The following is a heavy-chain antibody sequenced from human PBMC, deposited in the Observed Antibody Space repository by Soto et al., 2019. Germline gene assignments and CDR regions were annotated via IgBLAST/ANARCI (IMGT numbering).Heavy chain of an antibody. CDR1: GGSISSGDYY. Sequence: QVQLQESGPGLVKPSQTLSLTCTVSGGSISSGDYYWSWIRQPPGKGLEWIGYFYYRGSTYYNPSLKSRVSISVDTSKNQFSLKLTSVTAADTAVYYCARDDYFGSGSVDYWGQGTLVTVSS. CDR3: ARDDYFGSGSVDY. CDR2: FYYRGST. V-gene: IGHV4-30-4*01. J-gene: IGHJ4*02. D-gene: IGHD3-10*01.